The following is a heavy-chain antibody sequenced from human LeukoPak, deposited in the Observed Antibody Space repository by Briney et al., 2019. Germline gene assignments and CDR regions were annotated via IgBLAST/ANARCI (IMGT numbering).Heavy chain of an antibody. V-gene: IGHV3-23*01. CDR3: AKDRGPTTVQSVTDF. CDR2: INGRGDDT. CDR1: GFTFSNFA. D-gene: IGHD4-17*01. Sequence: GGSLRLSCAASGFTFSNFAMHWARRAPGKGLEWVSVINGRGDDTYYADSVKGRFTISRDNSKNTLYLQMNSLTAEDTALYYCAKDRGPTTVQSVTDFWGQGSLVTVSS. J-gene: IGHJ4*02.